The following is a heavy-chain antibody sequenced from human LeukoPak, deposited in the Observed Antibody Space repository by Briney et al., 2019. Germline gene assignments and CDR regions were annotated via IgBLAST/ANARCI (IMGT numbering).Heavy chain of an antibody. CDR3: TRQDCSGGACSYVDY. D-gene: IGHD2-15*01. J-gene: IGHJ4*02. Sequence: GGSLRLSCAASGFTLSDSVSHWVRQASGKGLEWVGRIRSKANNYATAYAASVRGRFTISRDDSKNTAYLQMNSLKTEDTAVYYCTRQDCSGGACSYVDYWGQGTLVTVSS. CDR2: IRSKANNYAT. CDR1: GFTLSDSV. V-gene: IGHV3-73*01.